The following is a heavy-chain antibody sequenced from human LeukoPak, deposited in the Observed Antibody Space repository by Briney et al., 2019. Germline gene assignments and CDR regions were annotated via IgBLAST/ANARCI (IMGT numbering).Heavy chain of an antibody. CDR1: GLTFSPYR. CDR2: ITSSSSYI. J-gene: IGHJ4*02. V-gene: IGHV3-21*01. Sequence: GGSLRLSCAASGLTFSPYRMNWVRQAPGKGLEWVSSITSSSSYIYYADSLKGRFTISRDNAKNSLYLQMNSLRAEDTAAYYCARASAGTLDLLDYWGQGTLVTVSS. CDR3: ARASAGTLDLLDY. D-gene: IGHD6-13*01.